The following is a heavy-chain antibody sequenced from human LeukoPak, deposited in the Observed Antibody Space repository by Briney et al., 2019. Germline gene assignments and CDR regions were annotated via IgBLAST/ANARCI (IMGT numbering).Heavy chain of an antibody. CDR2: IYYSGST. V-gene: IGHV4-59*01. D-gene: IGHD4-17*01. Sequence: SETLSLTCAVYGGSLSGYYWSWIRQPPGKGLEWIGYIYYSGSTNYNPSLKSRVTISVDTSKNQFSLKLSSVTAADTAVYYCARDDYGSGYYYYGMDVWGQGTTVTVSS. CDR1: GGSLSGYY. J-gene: IGHJ6*02. CDR3: ARDDYGSGYYYYGMDV.